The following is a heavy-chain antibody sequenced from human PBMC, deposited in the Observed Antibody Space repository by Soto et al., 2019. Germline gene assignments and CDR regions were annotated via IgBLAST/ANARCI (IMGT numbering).Heavy chain of an antibody. CDR2: INPNSGGT. D-gene: IGHD3-10*01. CDR3: ARDRNYYGSELLYGMDV. V-gene: IGHV1-2*04. Sequence: ASVKVSCKASGYTFTGYYMHWVRQAPGQGLEWMGWINPNSGGTNYAQKFQGWVTMTRDTSISTAYMELSRLRSDDTAVYYCARDRNYYGSELLYGMDVWGQGTTVTVSS. J-gene: IGHJ6*02. CDR1: GYTFTGYY.